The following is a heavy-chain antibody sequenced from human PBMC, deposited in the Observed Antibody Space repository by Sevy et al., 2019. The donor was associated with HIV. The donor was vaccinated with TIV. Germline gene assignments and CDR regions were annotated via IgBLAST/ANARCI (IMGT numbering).Heavy chain of an antibody. V-gene: IGHV3-15*01. D-gene: IGHD2-8*01. CDR2: IKSRAEGGTT. CDR1: GFTFTYAW. Sequence: GGSLRLSCAASGFTFTYAWMTWVRQAPGKGLEWVGRIKSRAEGGTTDYAAPVKGRFTISRDDSKNTLYLQMNSLRSEDTGVYYCSTDPIILLLVTDGKDVWGQGTTVTVSS. J-gene: IGHJ6*02. CDR3: STDPIILLLVTDGKDV.